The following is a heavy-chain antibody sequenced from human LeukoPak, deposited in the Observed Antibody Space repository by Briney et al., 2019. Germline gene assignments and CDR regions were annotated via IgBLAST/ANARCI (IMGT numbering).Heavy chain of an antibody. CDR3: ARGGGMFGFDY. Sequence: PGGSLKLSCAASGFTFSGSPMHWVRQASGKGLEWVGRIRDKANSYATAYAASVKGRFTISRDDSKNTAYLQMNSLQTEDTAVYYCARGGGMFGFDYWGQGTLVTVSS. D-gene: IGHD3-3*01. CDR2: IRDKANSYAT. CDR1: GFTFSGSP. V-gene: IGHV3-73*01. J-gene: IGHJ4*02.